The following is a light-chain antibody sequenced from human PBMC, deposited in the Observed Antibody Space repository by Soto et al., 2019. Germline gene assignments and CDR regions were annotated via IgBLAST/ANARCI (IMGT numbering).Light chain of an antibody. CDR2: GAS. V-gene: IGKV3-20*01. J-gene: IGKJ1*01. Sequence: EIVLTQSPGTLSLAPGDRATLSCRASQSVTDNHLAWYQHKPGQAHRLLIYGASSRATGIPDMFTASGSGTDFTLTINGLEPEDFAVYYCQQSGPNGAFGPGSKVEF. CDR3: QQSGPNGA. CDR1: QSVTDNH.